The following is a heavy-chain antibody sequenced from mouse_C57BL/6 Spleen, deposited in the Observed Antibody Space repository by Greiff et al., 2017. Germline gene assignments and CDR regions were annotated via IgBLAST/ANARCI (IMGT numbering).Heavy chain of an antibody. CDR3: TTDYYGSSY. CDR2: IDPENGDT. J-gene: IGHJ2*01. V-gene: IGHV14-4*01. D-gene: IGHD1-1*01. Sequence: EVQLQQSGAELVRPGASVKLSCTASGFNIKDDYMHWVKQRPEQGLEWIGWIDPENGDTEYASKFQGKATITADTSSNTAYLQLSSLTSEDTAVXYCTTDYYGSSYWGQGTTLTVSS. CDR1: GFNIKDDY.